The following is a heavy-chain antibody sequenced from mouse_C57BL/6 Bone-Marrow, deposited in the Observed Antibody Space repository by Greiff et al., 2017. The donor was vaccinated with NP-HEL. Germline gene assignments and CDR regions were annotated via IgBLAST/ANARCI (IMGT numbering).Heavy chain of an antibody. CDR3: ARMGFITTVVAFDY. D-gene: IGHD1-1*01. CDR1: GFTFSDYG. V-gene: IGHV5-17*01. Sequence: EVQVVESGGGLVKPGGSLKLSCAASGFTFSDYGMHWVRQAPEKGLEWVAYISSGSSTIYYADTVKGRFTISRDNAKNTLFLQMTSLRSEDTAMYYCARMGFITTVVAFDYWGQGTTLTVSS. J-gene: IGHJ2*01. CDR2: ISSGSSTI.